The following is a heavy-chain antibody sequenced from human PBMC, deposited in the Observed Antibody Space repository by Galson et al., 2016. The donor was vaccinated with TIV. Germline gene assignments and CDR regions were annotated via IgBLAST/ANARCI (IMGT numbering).Heavy chain of an antibody. CDR1: GYSFLSYG. J-gene: IGHJ6*02. CDR2: ISAYNGDI. V-gene: IGHV1-18*04. CDR3: ATELYCSSISCYYYYGLGV. Sequence: SVKVSCKASGYSFLSYGMTWVRQAPGRGLEWLGWISAYNGDIKSARKFQGRVTMTTDTSTNTAYMELRSLGSGDTAVYYCATELYCSSISCYYYYGLGVWGHGTTVTVSS. D-gene: IGHD2-2*01.